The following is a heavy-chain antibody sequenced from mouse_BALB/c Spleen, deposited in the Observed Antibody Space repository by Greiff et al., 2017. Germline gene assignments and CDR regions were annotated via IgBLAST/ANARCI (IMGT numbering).Heavy chain of an antibody. V-gene: IGHV3-8*02. J-gene: IGHJ3*01. CDR2: ISYSGST. Sequence: EVKLMESGPSLVKPSQTLSLTCSVTGDSITSGYWNWIRKFPGNKLEYMGYISYSGSTYYNPSLKSRISITRDTSKNQYYLQLNSVTTEDTATYYCARRLTGTTWFAYWGQGTLVTVSA. CDR3: ARRLTGTTWFAY. CDR1: GDSITSGY. D-gene: IGHD4-1*01.